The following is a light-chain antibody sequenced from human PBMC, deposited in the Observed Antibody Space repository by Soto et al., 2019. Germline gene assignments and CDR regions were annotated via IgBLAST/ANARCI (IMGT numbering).Light chain of an antibody. Sequence: IQMTQSVSTMSASFGDSLTITCRASQSISTWLAWYQQKPGKAPKLLIYDASSLESGVPSRFSGSGSGTEFTLTISSLRPDDFATYYCQQYNGYAGTFGQGTKVDI. CDR2: DAS. V-gene: IGKV1-5*01. CDR1: QSISTW. J-gene: IGKJ1*01. CDR3: QQYNGYAGT.